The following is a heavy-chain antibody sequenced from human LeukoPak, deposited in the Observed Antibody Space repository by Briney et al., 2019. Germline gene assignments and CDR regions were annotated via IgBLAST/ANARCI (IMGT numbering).Heavy chain of an antibody. D-gene: IGHD1-26*01. CDR1: GYTFTRYD. V-gene: IGHV1-8*03. CDR2: MNPKSGNT. CDR3: ARGLGWELHSDYFDY. Sequence: ASVKVSYKASGYTFTRYDINWVRQATGHGLEWMGWMNPKSGNTGYAQKFQGRVTITRNTSISTAYMELSSLRSEDTAVYYCARGLGWELHSDYFDYWGQGTLVTVSS. J-gene: IGHJ4*02.